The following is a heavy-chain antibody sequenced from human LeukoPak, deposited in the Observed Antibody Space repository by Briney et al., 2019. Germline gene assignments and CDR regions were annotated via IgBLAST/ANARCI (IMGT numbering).Heavy chain of an antibody. V-gene: IGHV4-34*01. J-gene: IGHJ6*03. D-gene: IGHD3-3*01. CDR2: INHSGST. Sequence: PSETLSLTCAVYGGSFSGYYWSWIRQPPGKGLEWIGEINHSGSTNYNPSLKSRVTISVDTSKNQFSLKLSSVTAADTAVYYCARDGYYDFWSGYNYYYYYMDVWGKGTTVTVSS. CDR1: GGSFSGYY. CDR3: ARDGYYDFWSGYNYYYYYMDV.